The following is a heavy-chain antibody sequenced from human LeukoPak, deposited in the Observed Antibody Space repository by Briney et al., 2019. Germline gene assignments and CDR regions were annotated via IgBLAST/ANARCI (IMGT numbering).Heavy chain of an antibody. Sequence: GGSLRLSCAGSGITFSNYGMSWVRQAPGKGLEWVAGISDSGGRTNYADSVKGLFTISGDNPKNTLYLQMNSLRAEDTAVYFCAKRGVVIRVILVGFHKEANYFDSWGQGVLVTVSS. D-gene: IGHD3-22*01. CDR3: AKRGVVIRVILVGFHKEANYFDS. J-gene: IGHJ4*02. CDR2: ISDSGGRT. V-gene: IGHV3-23*01. CDR1: GITFSNYG.